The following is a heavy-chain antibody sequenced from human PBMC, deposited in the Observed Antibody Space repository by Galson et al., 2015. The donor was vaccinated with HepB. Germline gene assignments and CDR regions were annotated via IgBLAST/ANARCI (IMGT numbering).Heavy chain of an antibody. CDR3: ARALVGATSGGAFDI. Sequence: SLRLSCAASGFTFSSYAMHWVRQAPGKGLEWVAVISYDGSNKYYADSVKGRFTISRDNSKNTLYLQMNSLRAEDTAVYYCARALVGATSGGAFDIWGQGTMVTVSS. V-gene: IGHV3-30-3*01. CDR2: ISYDGSNK. D-gene: IGHD1-26*01. CDR1: GFTFSSYA. J-gene: IGHJ3*02.